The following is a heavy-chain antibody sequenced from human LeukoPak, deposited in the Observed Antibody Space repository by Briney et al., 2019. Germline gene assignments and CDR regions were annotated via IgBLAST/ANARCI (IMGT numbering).Heavy chain of an antibody. Sequence: GGSLRLSCAASGFTFSSYSMNWVRQAPGKGLEWVSYISSSSSTIYYADSVKGRFTISRDNAKNSLYLQMNSLRAEDTAVYFCARPEGAFYYYYGMDVWGQGTTVTVSS. V-gene: IGHV3-48*04. CDR3: ARPEGAFYYYYGMDV. J-gene: IGHJ6*02. CDR2: ISSSSSTI. CDR1: GFTFSSYS. D-gene: IGHD1-14*01.